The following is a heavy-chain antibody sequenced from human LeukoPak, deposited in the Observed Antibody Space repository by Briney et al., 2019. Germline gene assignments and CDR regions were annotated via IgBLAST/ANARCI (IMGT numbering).Heavy chain of an antibody. J-gene: IGHJ4*02. D-gene: IGHD2-15*01. CDR1: GFIFSNYW. Sequence: PGESLRLSCAASGFIFSNYWMHWVRQAPGKGLEWISYIHTGRRPMQYKDSVKGRFTISRDNARNSLFLQMNSLRADDTAVYYCVTSSWDIWGQGTLVIVSS. CDR3: VTSSWDI. V-gene: IGHV3-48*04. CDR2: IHTGRRPM.